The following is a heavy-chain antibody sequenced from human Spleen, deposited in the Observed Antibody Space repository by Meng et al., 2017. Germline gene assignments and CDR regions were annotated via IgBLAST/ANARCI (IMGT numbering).Heavy chain of an antibody. CDR2: INHSGST. CDR1: GGSSMDYY. V-gene: IGHV4-34*01. D-gene: IGHD4-11*01. J-gene: IGHJ4*02. Sequence: WGAVLLQPSTPPSLTCVVFGGSSMDYYWSWIRQPPGKGLEWFGEINHSGSTNYNPSLESRATISVDTSQNNLSLKLSSVTAADSAVYYCARGPTTMAHDFDYWGQGTLVTVSS. CDR3: ARGPTTMAHDFDY.